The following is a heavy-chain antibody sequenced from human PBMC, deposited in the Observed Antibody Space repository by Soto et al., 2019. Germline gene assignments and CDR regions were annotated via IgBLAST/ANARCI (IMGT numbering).Heavy chain of an antibody. CDR3: ARHGNWNSGVDWFDP. D-gene: IGHD1-7*01. V-gene: IGHV4-59*08. Sequence: SETLSLTCTVSGDSISSYYWSWIRQPPGKGLEWIGYIYHSGSTNYNPSLKSRVTISVDTSKRQFSLNLNSVTAADTAVYYCARHGNWNSGVDWFDPWGQGTLVTVSS. CDR1: GDSISSYY. CDR2: IYHSGST. J-gene: IGHJ5*02.